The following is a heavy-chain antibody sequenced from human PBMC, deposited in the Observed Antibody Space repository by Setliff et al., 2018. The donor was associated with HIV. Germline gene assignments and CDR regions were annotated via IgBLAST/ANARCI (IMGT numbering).Heavy chain of an antibody. CDR3: TRRFEKWLAFDY. V-gene: IGHV4-39*01. Sequence: SETLSLTCTVSGGPISSTSYYWGWIRQPPGKGLEWIGNIYYSGGTDYHPSLKSRVTISVDTSKNQFSLKLGSVTAADTAVYFCTRRFEKWLAFDYWGQGTLVTVSS. D-gene: IGHD6-19*01. CDR1: GGPISSTSYY. J-gene: IGHJ4*02. CDR2: IYYSGGT.